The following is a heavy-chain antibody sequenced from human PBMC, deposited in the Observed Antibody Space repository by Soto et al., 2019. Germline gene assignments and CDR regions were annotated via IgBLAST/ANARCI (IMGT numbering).Heavy chain of an antibody. D-gene: IGHD3-10*01. Sequence: QVQLQESGPGLVKPSETLSRTCTVSGGSISSYYLTWMRQPPGKGLEWIGYIYYNGRTNYNPSLKSRVTISLDTSKNQFSLNLCSVTAADTAVYYCARGAEWFGGRMDVWGQGTTVTVSS. CDR2: IYYNGRT. V-gene: IGHV4-59*01. CDR1: GGSISSYY. J-gene: IGHJ6*02. CDR3: ARGAEWFGGRMDV.